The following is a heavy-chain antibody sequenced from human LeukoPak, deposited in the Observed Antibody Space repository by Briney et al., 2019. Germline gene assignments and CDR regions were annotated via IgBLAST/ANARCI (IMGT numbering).Heavy chain of an antibody. J-gene: IGHJ6*03. V-gene: IGHV1-8*03. CDR3: ARGPTIFGEVYYYYYYMDV. D-gene: IGHD3-3*01. Sequence: ASVKVSCKASGYTFTSYDINWVRQATGQGLEWMGWMNPNSGNTGYAQKFQGRVTITRNTSISTAYMELSSLRSEDTAVYYCARGPTIFGEVYYYYYYMDVWGKGTTVTVSS. CDR1: GYTFTSYD. CDR2: MNPNSGNT.